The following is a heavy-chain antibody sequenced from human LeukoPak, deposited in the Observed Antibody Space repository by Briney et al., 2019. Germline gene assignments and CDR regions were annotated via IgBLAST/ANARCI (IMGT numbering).Heavy chain of an antibody. J-gene: IGHJ4*02. CDR2: IYPGDSDT. CDR3: ARHASGYYSPLDY. CDR1: GYSFTNYW. Sequence: GESLKISCEGSGYSFTNYWIAWVRQMPGKGLEWMGIIYPGDSDTRYSPSFQGQVTISADKSISTAYLQWSSLKASDTAMYYCARHASGYYSPLDYWGQGTLVTVSS. D-gene: IGHD3-3*01. V-gene: IGHV5-51*01.